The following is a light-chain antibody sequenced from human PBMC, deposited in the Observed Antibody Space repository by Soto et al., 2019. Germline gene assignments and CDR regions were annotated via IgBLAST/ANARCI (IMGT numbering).Light chain of an antibody. Sequence: EIVLTQSPATLSLSPGERATLSCRASQSVSSYLAWYQQKPGQAPRLLIYDASNRATGIPARFSGSGSGTDFTVTISSLEPEDFAVYSCKQGSSWPLTFGGGTKVEIK. CDR1: QSVSSY. V-gene: IGKV3-11*01. J-gene: IGKJ4*01. CDR2: DAS. CDR3: KQGSSWPLT.